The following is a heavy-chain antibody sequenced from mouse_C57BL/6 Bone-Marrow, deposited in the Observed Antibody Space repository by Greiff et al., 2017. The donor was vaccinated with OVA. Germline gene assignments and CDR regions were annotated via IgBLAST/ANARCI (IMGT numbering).Heavy chain of an antibody. V-gene: IGHV3-8*01. CDR3: ARYRRGGYAMDY. J-gene: IGHJ4*01. CDR2: ISYSGST. Sequence: EVKLLESGPGLAKPSQTLSLTCSVTGYSITSDYWNWIRKFPGNKLEYMGYISYSGSTYYNPSLKSRISITRDTSKNQYYLQLNSVTTEDTDTNDCARYRRGGYAMDYWGQGTSVTVSS. CDR1: GYSITSDY.